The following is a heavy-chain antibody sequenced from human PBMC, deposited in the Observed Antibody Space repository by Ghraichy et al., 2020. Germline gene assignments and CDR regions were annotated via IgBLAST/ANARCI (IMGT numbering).Heavy chain of an antibody. CDR3: ARMTTVTTVPFFDY. Sequence: SETLSLTCTVSGGSISSYYWSWIRQPPGKGLEWFGYIYYSGSTNYNPSLKSRVTISVDTSKNQFSLKLSSVTAADTAVYYCARMTTVTTVPFFDYWGQGTLVTVSS. CDR2: IYYSGST. J-gene: IGHJ4*02. D-gene: IGHD4-17*01. CDR1: GGSISSYY. V-gene: IGHV4-59*01.